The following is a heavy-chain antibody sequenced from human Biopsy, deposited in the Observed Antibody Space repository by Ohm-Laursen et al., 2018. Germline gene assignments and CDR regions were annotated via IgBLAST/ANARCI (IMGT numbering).Heavy chain of an antibody. CDR2: IYSSGGT. Sequence: SQTLSLTCNVSGGSLSLSYWSWIRQPPGKGLEWIGYIYSSGGTDYNPSLKSRVTISLDTSKNQFSLTLTSVTVADTAIYYCARRPYTRDNWFDPWGQGTLVTVFS. CDR1: GGSLSLSY. CDR3: ARRPYTRDNWFDP. J-gene: IGHJ5*02. D-gene: IGHD2-2*01. V-gene: IGHV4-4*08.